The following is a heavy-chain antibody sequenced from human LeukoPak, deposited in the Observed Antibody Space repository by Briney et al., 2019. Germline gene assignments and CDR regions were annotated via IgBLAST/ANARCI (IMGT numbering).Heavy chain of an antibody. CDR2: ISSSSSYI. CDR1: GFTFSSYS. J-gene: IGHJ4*02. Sequence: GGSLRLSCAASGFTFSSYSMNWVRQAPGKGLEWVSSISSSSSYIYYADSVKGRFTISRDNAKKSLYLQVNSLRVEDTAVYYCARAAPTRTLIGSGADYWGQGTLVTVSS. D-gene: IGHD3-22*01. V-gene: IGHV3-21*01. CDR3: ARAAPTRTLIGSGADY.